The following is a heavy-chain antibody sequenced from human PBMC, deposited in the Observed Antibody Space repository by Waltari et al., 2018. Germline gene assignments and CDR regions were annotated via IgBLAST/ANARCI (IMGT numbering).Heavy chain of an antibody. V-gene: IGHV1-3*01. J-gene: IGHJ4*02. CDR1: GYTSTSYA. D-gene: IGHD6-13*01. CDR2: INAGNGNT. CDR3: ARDLPYSSSWLPLGY. Sequence: QVQLVQSGAEVKKPGASVTVSCKASGYTSTSYAMHWVGQDPRQRLEWMGWINAGNGNTKYSQKFQGRVTITRDTSASTAYMELSSLRSEDTAVYYCARDLPYSSSWLPLGYWGQGTLVTVS.